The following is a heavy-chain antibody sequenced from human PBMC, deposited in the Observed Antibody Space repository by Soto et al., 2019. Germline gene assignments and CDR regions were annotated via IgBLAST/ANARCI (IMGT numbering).Heavy chain of an antibody. V-gene: IGHV1-69*13. CDR2: IIPIFGTA. CDR1: GGTFSSYA. D-gene: IGHD1-1*01. CDR3: ARAMMRGRWLQLYYFDY. J-gene: IGHJ4*02. Sequence: SVKVSCKASGGTFSSYAISWVRQAPGQGLEWMGGIIPIFGTANYAQKFQGRVTITADESTSTAYMELSSLRSEDTAVYYCARAMMRGRWLQLYYFDYWGQGTLVTVSS.